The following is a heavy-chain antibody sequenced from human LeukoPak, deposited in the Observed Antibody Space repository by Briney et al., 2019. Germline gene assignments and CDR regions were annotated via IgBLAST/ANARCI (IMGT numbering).Heavy chain of an antibody. CDR2: IIPIFGTA. Sequence: RGASVKVSCKASGGTFSSYAISWVRQAPGQGLEWMGGIIPIFGTANYAQKFQGRVTITADKSTSTAYMELSSLRSEDTAVYYCARNAAGTPDYWGQGTLVTVSS. CDR3: ARNAAGTPDY. D-gene: IGHD6-19*01. J-gene: IGHJ4*02. CDR1: GGTFSSYA. V-gene: IGHV1-69*06.